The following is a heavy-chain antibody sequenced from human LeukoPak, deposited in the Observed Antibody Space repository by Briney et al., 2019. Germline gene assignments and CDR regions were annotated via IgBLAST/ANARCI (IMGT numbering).Heavy chain of an antibody. CDR1: GFTFSIYW. CDR2: IKEDGGEK. V-gene: IGHV3-7*01. CDR3: ARAFGDSSGYYYGY. Sequence: GGSLRLSCAASGFTFSIYWMSWVRQAPGKGLEWVANIKEDGGEKYSLDSAKGRFTISRDNAKNSLYLQMNSLRAEDTAVYYCARAFGDSSGYYYGYWGQGTLVTVSS. D-gene: IGHD3-22*01. J-gene: IGHJ4*02.